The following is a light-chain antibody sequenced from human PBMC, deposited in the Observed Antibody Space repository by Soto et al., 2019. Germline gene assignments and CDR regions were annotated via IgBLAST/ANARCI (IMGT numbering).Light chain of an antibody. J-gene: IGLJ2*01. CDR2: DVN. CDR3: CSYAGGYALGVV. V-gene: IGLV2-11*01. CDR1: SSDVGGYNY. Sequence: QSVLTQPRSVSGSPGQSVTISCTGTSSDVGGYNYVSWYQQHPGKAPQLMIYDVNERPSGVPDRFSGSKSGNTASLTITGLQAEDEADYYCCSYAGGYALGVVFGGGTKLTVL.